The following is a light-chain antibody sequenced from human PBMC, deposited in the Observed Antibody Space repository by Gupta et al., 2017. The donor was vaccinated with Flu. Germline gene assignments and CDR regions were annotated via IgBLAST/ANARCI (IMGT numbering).Light chain of an antibody. V-gene: IGKV1-5*03. Sequence: DIQMTQSPSTLSASVGDRVSSTCRASEDVNYWLAWYLQKPRKAPKLMIYKATTGDSGVPSRFSGSGYGKEFTLTSSRRQHDDFGNYYLQQYIAFYTFGQGTKVEIK. CDR1: EDVNYW. J-gene: IGKJ2*01. CDR3: QQYIAFYT. CDR2: KAT.